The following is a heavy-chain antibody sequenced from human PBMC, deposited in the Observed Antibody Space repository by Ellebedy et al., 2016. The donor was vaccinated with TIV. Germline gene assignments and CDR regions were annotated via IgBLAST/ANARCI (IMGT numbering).Heavy chain of an antibody. V-gene: IGHV4-59*01. CDR3: ARHVKTMFDLYYFNH. D-gene: IGHD3-10*02. J-gene: IGHJ4*02. CDR1: GGSISSYY. Sequence: MPGGSLRLSCTVSGGSISSYYWRSLRQPPGKGLARIGYIYYSGSTNYKPSLTSRVTISVDTSKNQFSLKLSSVTAADTAMYYCARHVKTMFDLYYFNHWGQGTLVTGSS. CDR2: IYYSGST.